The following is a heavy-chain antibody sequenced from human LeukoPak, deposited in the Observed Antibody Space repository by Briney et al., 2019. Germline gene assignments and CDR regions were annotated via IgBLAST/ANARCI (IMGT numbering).Heavy chain of an antibody. CDR2: IKQDGSEK. J-gene: IGHJ4*02. V-gene: IGHV3-7*01. CDR1: GFTFSSYW. D-gene: IGHD4-17*01. Sequence: GGSLRLSCAASGFTFSSYWMSWVRQAPGKGLEWVANIKQDGSEKYYVDSVKGRFTISRDNAKNSLYLQMNSLRAEDTAVYYCARDDSDYGDYERFDYWGQGTLVTASS. CDR3: ARDDSDYGDYERFDY.